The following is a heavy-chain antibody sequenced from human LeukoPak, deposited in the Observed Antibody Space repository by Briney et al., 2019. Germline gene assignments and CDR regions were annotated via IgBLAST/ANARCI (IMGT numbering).Heavy chain of an antibody. D-gene: IGHD2-21*02. CDR3: ARDVRGCGGDFDDCEYYYNGMDV. CDR1: GGSISSYY. CDR2: IYYSGST. Sequence: SETLSLTCTVSGGSISSYYWSWIRQPPGKGLEWIGYIYYSGSTNYNPSLKSRVTISVDTSKNQFSLKLSSVTAADTAIYYCARDVRGCGGDFDDCEYYYNGMDVWGQGTTVTVSS. V-gene: IGHV4-59*12. J-gene: IGHJ6*02.